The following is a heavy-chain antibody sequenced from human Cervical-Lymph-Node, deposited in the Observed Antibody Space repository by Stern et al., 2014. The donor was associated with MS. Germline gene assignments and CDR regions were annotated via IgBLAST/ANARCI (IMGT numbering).Heavy chain of an antibody. CDR3: ARRGRTGDLN. V-gene: IGHV5-51*01. J-gene: IGHJ4*02. CDR1: GYSFTNSW. CDR2: IYPGESDT. Sequence: EVQLLQSGAEVKKPGESLKISCKGSGYSFTNSWIGWVRQMPGRGLEWMGIIYPGESDTRYSPSFQGQVSISVDKSFNTAYLQWNSLKASDTAMYYCARRGRTGDLNWGQGTLVTVSS. D-gene: IGHD4-17*01.